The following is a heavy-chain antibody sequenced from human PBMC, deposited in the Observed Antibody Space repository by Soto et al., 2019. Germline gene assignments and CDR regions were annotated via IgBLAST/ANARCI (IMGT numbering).Heavy chain of an antibody. CDR3: AKDLHDFASFFFYGMDV. CDR2: IIYDGSKK. D-gene: IGHD2-21*02. J-gene: IGHJ6*02. V-gene: IGHV3-30*18. CDR1: GFRFSSSG. Sequence: GSLRLSCAASGFRFSSSGMHWVRQAPGKGLEWVAVIIYDGSKKEYADSVKGRFTVSRDNSKDTVYLQMNNLRPEDTGVYYCAKDLHDFASFFFYGMDVWGQGTSVTVSS.